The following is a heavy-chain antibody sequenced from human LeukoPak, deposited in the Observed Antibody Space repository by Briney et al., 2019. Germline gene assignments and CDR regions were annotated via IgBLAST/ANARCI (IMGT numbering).Heavy chain of an antibody. CDR1: GYTFTGYY. CDR2: INPNSGGT. Sequence: ASVKVSCKASGYTFTGYYMHWVRQAPGQGLEWMGWINPNSGGTNYAQKFQGRVTMTRDTSISTAYMELSRLRSDDTAVYYCASMCGGDCELDMDVWGKGTTVTVSS. V-gene: IGHV1-2*02. J-gene: IGHJ6*03. D-gene: IGHD2-21*01. CDR3: ASMCGGDCELDMDV.